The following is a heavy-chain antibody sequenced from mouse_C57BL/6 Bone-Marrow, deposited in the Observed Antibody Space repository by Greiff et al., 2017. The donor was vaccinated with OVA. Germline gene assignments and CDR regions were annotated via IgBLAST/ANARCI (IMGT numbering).Heavy chain of an antibody. CDR3: AGHGLLQGDAMCY. V-gene: IGHV5-6*02. J-gene: IGHJ4*01. D-gene: IGHD2-14*01. Sequence: EVMLVESGGDLVKPGGSLKLSCAASGFTFSSYGMSWVRQTPDKRLEWVATISSGGSYTSYPDSVKGRFNISRDNAKNTLYLQMSSLKSEDAARYYCAGHGLLQGDAMCYWDQGNAVTVTS. CDR1: GFTFSSYG. CDR2: ISSGGSYT.